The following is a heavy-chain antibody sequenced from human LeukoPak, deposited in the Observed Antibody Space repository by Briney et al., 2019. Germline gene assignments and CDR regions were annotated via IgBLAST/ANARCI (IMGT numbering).Heavy chain of an antibody. CDR3: ARELWFDY. J-gene: IGHJ4*02. Sequence: GASVKVSCKASGYTFTSYGISWVRQAPGQGLEWMGWISAHNGNTNYEEKVQGRVTMTTDTSTSTAYMELRSLRSDDTAVYYCARELWFDYWGQGTLVTVSS. CDR2: ISAHNGNT. CDR1: GYTFTSYG. V-gene: IGHV1-18*01. D-gene: IGHD3-10*01.